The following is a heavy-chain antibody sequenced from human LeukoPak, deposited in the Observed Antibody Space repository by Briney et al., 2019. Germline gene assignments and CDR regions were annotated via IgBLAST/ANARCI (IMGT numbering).Heavy chain of an antibody. D-gene: IGHD3-16*01. J-gene: IGHJ3*02. Sequence: GGSLRLSCAASGFTFSSYAMHWVRQAPGKGLEYVSAISSNGGSTYYANSVKGRFTISRDNSKNTLYRQMSSLRAEDMAVYYCARDHVWWGAFDIWGQGTMVTVSS. V-gene: IGHV3-64*01. CDR1: GFTFSSYA. CDR3: ARDHVWWGAFDI. CDR2: ISSNGGST.